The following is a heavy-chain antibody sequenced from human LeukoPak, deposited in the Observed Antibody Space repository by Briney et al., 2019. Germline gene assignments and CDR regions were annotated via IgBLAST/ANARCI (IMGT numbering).Heavy chain of an antibody. CDR3: ARRTGSYYDSSGYYYYFDY. CDR2: IYYSGST. J-gene: IGHJ4*02. CDR1: GGSISSYY. Sequence: PSETLSLTCTVSGGSISSYYWSWIRQPPGKGLEWIGYIYYSGSTNYNPSLKSRVTISVDTSKNQFSLKLSSVTAADTAVYYCARRTGSYYDSSGYYYYFDYWGQGTLVTVSS. D-gene: IGHD3-22*01. V-gene: IGHV4-59*08.